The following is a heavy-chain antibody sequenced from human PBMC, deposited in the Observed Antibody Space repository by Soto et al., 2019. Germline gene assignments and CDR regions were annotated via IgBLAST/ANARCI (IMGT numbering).Heavy chain of an antibody. Sequence: EVQLLESGGGLVQPEGSLRLSCEASGFTFSSYAMCWVRQAPGKGLEWVSGISGGGSTTYYADSVKGRFTISRDNSKNTLYLQVNSLRAEDTAVYYCARDQAAGGTISRYFQDWGQGTLVTVSS. J-gene: IGHJ1*01. V-gene: IGHV3-23*01. CDR1: GFTFSSYA. CDR2: ISGGGSTT. D-gene: IGHD6-13*01. CDR3: ARDQAAGGTISRYFQD.